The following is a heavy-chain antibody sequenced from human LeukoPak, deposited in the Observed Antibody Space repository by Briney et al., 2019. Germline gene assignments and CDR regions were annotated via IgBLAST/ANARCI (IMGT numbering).Heavy chain of an antibody. CDR2: MYSGGST. J-gene: IGHJ4*02. D-gene: IGHD1-1*01. V-gene: IGHV3-53*01. CDR1: GFTVSSTY. Sequence: GGSLRLSCAASGFTVSSTYMSWVRQAPGKGLEWVSVMYSGGSTYYAASVQGRFTISRDNSKNTLYLQMNSLRAEDTAVYFCARDLQGGTLDYWGQGTLVTVSS. CDR3: ARDLQGGTLDY.